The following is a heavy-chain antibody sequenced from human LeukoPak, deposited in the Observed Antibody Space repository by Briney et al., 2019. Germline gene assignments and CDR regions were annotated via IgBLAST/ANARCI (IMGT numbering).Heavy chain of an antibody. Sequence: GGSLRLSCAASGFFFSSYAMRWVRQSPGKGLEWVSAISGSGGSTYYADSVKGRFTISRDNSKNTLYLQMNSLRAEDTAVYYCAKVGVAVAPYYFDYWGQGTLVTVSS. CDR2: ISGSGGST. V-gene: IGHV3-23*01. CDR1: GFFFSSYA. J-gene: IGHJ4*02. CDR3: AKVGVAVAPYYFDY. D-gene: IGHD6-19*01.